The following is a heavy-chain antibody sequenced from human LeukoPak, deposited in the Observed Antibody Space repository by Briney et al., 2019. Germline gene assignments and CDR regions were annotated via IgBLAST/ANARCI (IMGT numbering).Heavy chain of an antibody. CDR1: GFTFDDYG. D-gene: IGHD6-19*01. CDR2: INWNGGST. V-gene: IGHV3-20*04. J-gene: IGHJ4*02. Sequence: GGSLRLSCAASGFTFDDYGMSWVRQAPGKGLEWVSGINWNGGSTGYADSVKGRFTISRDNAKNSLYLQMNSLRAEDTALYYCARDPYSSGWYNYFDYWGQGTLVTVSS. CDR3: ARDPYSSGWYNYFDY.